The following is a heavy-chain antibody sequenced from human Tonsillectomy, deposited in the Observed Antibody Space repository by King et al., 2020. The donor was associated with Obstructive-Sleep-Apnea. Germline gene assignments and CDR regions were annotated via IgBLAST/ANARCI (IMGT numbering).Heavy chain of an antibody. CDR2: IIAYNGNT. J-gene: IGHJ6*02. CDR3: ARRGGRDYYYYGMDV. D-gene: IGHD2-15*01. Sequence: VQLVESGAEVKKPGASVKVSCKASGYTFTSYGISWVRQATGQGLELMGWIIAYNGNTNYAQKLQGRVTMTTDTSTRTAYMELRSLGSDDTAVYYCARRGGRDYYYYGMDVWGQGTTVTVSS. CDR1: GYTFTSYG. V-gene: IGHV1-18*01.